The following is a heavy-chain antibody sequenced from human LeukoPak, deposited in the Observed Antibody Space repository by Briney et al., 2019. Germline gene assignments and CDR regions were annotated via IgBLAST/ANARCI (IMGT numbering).Heavy chain of an antibody. CDR1: GITFKNYN. Sequence: PGGSLRLSCAASGITFKNYNMNWVRQAPGKGLEWVSSISSSSSYIYYADSVKGRFTFSRDNAKNSLYLQMNSLRAEDTAVYYCARDTGYSYEAIWFDPWGQGTLVTVSS. CDR2: ISSSSSYI. CDR3: ARDTGYSYEAIWFDP. D-gene: IGHD5-18*01. J-gene: IGHJ5*02. V-gene: IGHV3-21*01.